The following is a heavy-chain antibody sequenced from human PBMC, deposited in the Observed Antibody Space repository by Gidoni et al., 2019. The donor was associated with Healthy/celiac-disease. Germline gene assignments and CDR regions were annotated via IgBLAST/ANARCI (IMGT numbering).Heavy chain of an antibody. CDR3: ARVASNYDSSGYYGY. Sequence: QVQLVQSGAEVKKPGASVKVSCKASGYTFTGYYMHWVRQAPGQGLEWMGWINPNSGGTNYAQKFQGRVTMTRDTSISTAYMELSRLRSDDTAVYYCARVASNYDSSGYYGYWGQGTLVTVSS. CDR1: GYTFTGYY. J-gene: IGHJ4*02. CDR2: INPNSGGT. V-gene: IGHV1-2*02. D-gene: IGHD3-22*01.